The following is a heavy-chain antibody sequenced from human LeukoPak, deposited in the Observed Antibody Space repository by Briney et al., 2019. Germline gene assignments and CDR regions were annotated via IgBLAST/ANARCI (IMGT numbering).Heavy chain of an antibody. V-gene: IGHV3-23*01. CDR2: ISGSGGST. Sequence: GGSLRLSCAASGFTFSSYAMSWVRQAPGKGLEWVSAISGSGGSTYYADSVKGRFTISRDNSKNTLCLQMNSLRAEDTAVYYCARRLSSSWYGEYFDYWGQGTLVTVSS. CDR3: ARRLSSSWYGEYFDY. CDR1: GFTFSSYA. D-gene: IGHD6-13*01. J-gene: IGHJ4*02.